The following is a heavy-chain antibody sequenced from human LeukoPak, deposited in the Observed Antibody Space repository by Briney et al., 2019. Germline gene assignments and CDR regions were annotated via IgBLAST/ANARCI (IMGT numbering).Heavy chain of an antibody. CDR2: IYTSGIT. CDR1: GGSISSGTYY. V-gene: IGHV4-61*02. J-gene: IGHJ5*02. Sequence: PSETLSLTCTVSGGSISSGTYYWYWIRQPAGKGLEWIGRIYTSGITNYNPSLKSRVTISVDTSKNQFSLQLTSVTASDTAVYYCARLPDPWGQGTLVTVSS. CDR3: ARLPDP.